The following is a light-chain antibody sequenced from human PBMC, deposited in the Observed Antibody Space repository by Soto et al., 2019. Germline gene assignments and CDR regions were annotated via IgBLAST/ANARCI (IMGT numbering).Light chain of an antibody. CDR3: QQYGSSPQT. V-gene: IGKV3-20*01. CDR1: QSVSSSY. J-gene: IGKJ1*01. CDR2: GAS. Sequence: QAGGALGLSPGERAQLSCRASQSVSSSYLAWYQQKPGQAPRLLIYGASSRATGIPDRFSGSGSGTDFTLTISRLEPEDFAVYYCQQYGSSPQTFGQGTKVDSK.